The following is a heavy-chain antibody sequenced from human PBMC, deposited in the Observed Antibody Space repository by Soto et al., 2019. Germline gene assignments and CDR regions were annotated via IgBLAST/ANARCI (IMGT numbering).Heavy chain of an antibody. CDR2: INSDGSST. CDR1: RYTFNISW. CDR3: AREATGVDY. Sequence: LARASCRYTFNISWMHLARPTPGKGLVWVSRINSDGSSTSYADSVKGRLTISRDNAKHTLYLQMNSLRAEDTAVYYCAREATGVDYRGQGTLVTVSS. V-gene: IGHV3-74*01. D-gene: IGHD1-26*01. J-gene: IGHJ4*02.